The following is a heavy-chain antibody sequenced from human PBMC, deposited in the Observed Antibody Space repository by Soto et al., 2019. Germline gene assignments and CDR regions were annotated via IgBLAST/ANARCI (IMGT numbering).Heavy chain of an antibody. CDR3: ARVMRDCSGGSCYPLSFYYFDY. J-gene: IGHJ4*02. V-gene: IGHV1-69*12. CDR1: GGTCSSYA. Sequence: QVQLVQSGAEGKKPGSSVKVSCKASGGTCSSYAISWVRQAPGQGLEWMGGIIPIFGTANYAQKFKGRVKITADESTSQDYMELRSMRSEDTAVYYCARVMRDCSGGSCYPLSFYYFDYWGQGTLVTVSS. D-gene: IGHD2-15*01. CDR2: IIPIFGTA.